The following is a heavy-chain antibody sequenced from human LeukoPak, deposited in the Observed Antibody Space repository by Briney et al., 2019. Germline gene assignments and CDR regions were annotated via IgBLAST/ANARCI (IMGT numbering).Heavy chain of an antibody. CDR2: IYPRDGST. CDR1: GYTFTSNY. Sequence: ASVKVSCKASGYTFTSNYIHWVRQAPGQGLEWMGMIYPRDGSTSYAQKFQGRVTITADESTSTAYMELSSLRSEDTAVYYCARAARAVADTYYFDYWGQGTLVTVSS. CDR3: ARAARAVADTYYFDY. V-gene: IGHV1-46*01. D-gene: IGHD6-19*01. J-gene: IGHJ4*02.